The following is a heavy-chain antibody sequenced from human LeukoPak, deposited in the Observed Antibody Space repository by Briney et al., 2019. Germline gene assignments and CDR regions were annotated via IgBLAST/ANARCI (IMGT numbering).Heavy chain of an antibody. D-gene: IGHD3-22*01. CDR3: ARHLYDSSGYYPYYFVY. CDR2: IYHSGST. V-gene: IGHV4-38-2*01. CDR1: GYSISSGYY. Sequence: SETLSLTCAVSGYSISSGYYWGWIRQPPGKGLEWIGSIYHSGSTYYNPSLKSRVTISVDTSKNQFSLKLSSVTAADTAVYYCARHLYDSSGYYPYYFVYWGRGTLVTVSS. J-gene: IGHJ4*02.